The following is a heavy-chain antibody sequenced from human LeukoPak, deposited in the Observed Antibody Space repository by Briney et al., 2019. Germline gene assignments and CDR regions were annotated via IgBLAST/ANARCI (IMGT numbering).Heavy chain of an antibody. CDR2: IWYDGSNK. Sequence: GGSLRLSCAASGFTFSSYGMHWVRPAPGKGLEWVAVIWYDGSNKYYADSVKGRFTISRDNSKNTLYLQMNSLRAEDTAVYYCARPDCSGGSCELDYWGQGTLVTVSS. CDR1: GFTFSSYG. CDR3: ARPDCSGGSCELDY. V-gene: IGHV3-33*01. J-gene: IGHJ4*02. D-gene: IGHD2-15*01.